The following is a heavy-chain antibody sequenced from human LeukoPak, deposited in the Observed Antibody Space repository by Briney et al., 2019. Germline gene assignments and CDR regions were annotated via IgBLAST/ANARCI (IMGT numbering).Heavy chain of an antibody. Sequence: PSETLSLTCAVHGGSFSDYFWNWIRQPPGKGLEWIGEINHSGSTTYNPSLKSRVTISVDTSKNQFSLKLSSVTAADTAVYYCARHWDIVVVPAARNNDAFDIWGQGTMVTVSS. J-gene: IGHJ3*02. CDR3: ARHWDIVVVPAARNNDAFDI. CDR2: INHSGST. CDR1: GGSFSDYF. D-gene: IGHD2-2*01. V-gene: IGHV4-34*01.